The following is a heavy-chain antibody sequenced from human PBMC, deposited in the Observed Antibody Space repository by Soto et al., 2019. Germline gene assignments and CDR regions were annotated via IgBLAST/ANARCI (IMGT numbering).Heavy chain of an antibody. Sequence: GESLKISCAASGFTFSSYGMHWVRQAPGKGLEWVAVIWYDGSNKYYADSVKGRFTISRDNSKNTLYLQMNSLRAEDTAVYYCAREAGLGGSGSYYNVDRKIYYYYGMDVWGQGTTVTVSS. J-gene: IGHJ6*02. CDR3: AREAGLGGSGSYYNVDRKIYYYYGMDV. CDR1: GFTFSSYG. CDR2: IWYDGSNK. V-gene: IGHV3-33*01. D-gene: IGHD3-10*01.